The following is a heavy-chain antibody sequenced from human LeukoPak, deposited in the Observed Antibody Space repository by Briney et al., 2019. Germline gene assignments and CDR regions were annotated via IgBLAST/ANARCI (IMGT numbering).Heavy chain of an antibody. D-gene: IGHD1-1*01. CDR3: AKVHPTDTFNI. V-gene: IGHV4-59*10. Sequence: SETLSLTCAVYGGSFSSYYWSWIRQPAGEGLEWIGRIYTSGSTNYNPSLKSRGTMSVDTSKNQFSLKLSSVTAADTAVYYCAKVHPTDTFNIWGQGTMVTVSS. J-gene: IGHJ3*02. CDR2: IYTSGST. CDR1: GGSFSSYY.